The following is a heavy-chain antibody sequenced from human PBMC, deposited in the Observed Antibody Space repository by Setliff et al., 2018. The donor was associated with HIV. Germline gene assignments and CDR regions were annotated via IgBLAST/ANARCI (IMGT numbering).Heavy chain of an antibody. Sequence: AGGSLRLSCAASGFTFDDYAMHWVRQAPGKGLEWVSGISWNSGSIGYADSVKGRFTISRDNAKNSLYLQMNSLRAEDTAVYYCNMGHYRKSSEWGRGTLVTVSS. V-gene: IGHV3-9*01. J-gene: IGHJ4*02. D-gene: IGHD3-10*01. CDR2: ISWNSGSI. CDR1: GFTFDDYA. CDR3: NMGHYRKSSE.